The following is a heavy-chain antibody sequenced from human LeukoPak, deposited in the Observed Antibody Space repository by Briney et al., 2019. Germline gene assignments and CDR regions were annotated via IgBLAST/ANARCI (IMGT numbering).Heavy chain of an antibody. V-gene: IGHV3-38-3*01. J-gene: IGHJ5*02. CDR1: GFSVSSYG. D-gene: IGHD3-22*01. Sequence: PGGSLRLSCAASGFSVSSYGRRWVRQAPGKGLKWVSSISGGSTDYADSRKGRFIISRDNSKNPLHLQMNSLRAEDTAGYYCAKDLGYDTDQWGQGTLVTVSS. CDR2: ISGGST. CDR3: AKDLGYDTDQ.